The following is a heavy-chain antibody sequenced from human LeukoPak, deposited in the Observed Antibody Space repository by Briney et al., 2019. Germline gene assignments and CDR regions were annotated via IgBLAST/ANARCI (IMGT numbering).Heavy chain of an antibody. CDR2: IIPMFGTA. V-gene: IGHV1-69*05. CDR1: GGTFRSYV. CDR3: AIYYGGNSSGYYYYGMDV. Sequence: ASVKVSCKASGGTFRSYVFSWLRQAPGTGLEWMGGIIPMFGTANYGEKFQGRVTMTTDESKSTAYMELSSLRSEDTAVYYCAIYYGGNSSGYYYYGMDVWGQGTTVTVSS. J-gene: IGHJ6*02. D-gene: IGHD4-23*01.